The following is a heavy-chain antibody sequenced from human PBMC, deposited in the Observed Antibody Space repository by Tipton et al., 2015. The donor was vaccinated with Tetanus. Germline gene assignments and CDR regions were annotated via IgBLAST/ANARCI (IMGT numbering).Heavy chain of an antibody. CDR2: IYFQGSP. Sequence: TLSLTCTVSGTSISDKKYYWGWIRQAPGKGLEWIASIYFQGSPYYSPSLKSRLTIDVDTSQNLFSLTLTSVTAADTAVYFCARRLYGYWFDPWGQGTLVTVSA. D-gene: IGHD2/OR15-2a*01. V-gene: IGHV4-39*02. CDR1: GTSISDKKYY. J-gene: IGHJ5*02. CDR3: ARRLYGYWFDP.